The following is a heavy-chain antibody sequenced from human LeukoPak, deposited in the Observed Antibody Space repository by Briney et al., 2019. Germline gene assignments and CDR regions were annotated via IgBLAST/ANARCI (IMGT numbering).Heavy chain of an antibody. D-gene: IGHD3-3*01. V-gene: IGHV1-8*01. J-gene: IGHJ2*01. CDR2: MNPNSGNT. CDR3: ARGQKVWSGYYDHWYFDL. Sequence: GASVKVSCKASGYTFTSYDINWVRQATGQGLEWMGWMNPNSGNTGYAQKFQGRVTMTRNTSISTAYMELSSLGSEDTAVYYCARGQKVWSGYYDHWYFDLWGRGTLVTVSS. CDR1: GYTFTSYD.